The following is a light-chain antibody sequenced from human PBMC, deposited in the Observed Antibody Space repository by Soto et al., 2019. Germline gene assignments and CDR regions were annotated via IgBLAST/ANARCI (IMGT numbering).Light chain of an antibody. CDR1: SSDVGGYNY. CDR3: SSYTDGYKI. V-gene: IGLV2-8*01. CDR2: EVT. J-gene: IGLJ2*01. Sequence: QSVLTQPPSASGSPGQSVTISCTGTSSDVGGYNYVSWYQQHPGKAPKLIIYEVTKRPSGVPDRFSGSKFGNTASLAISGLQAEDEADYYCSSYTDGYKIFGGGTKVTVL.